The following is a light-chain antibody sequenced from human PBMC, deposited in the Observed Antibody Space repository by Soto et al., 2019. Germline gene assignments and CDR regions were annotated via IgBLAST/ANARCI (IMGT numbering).Light chain of an antibody. CDR3: SSHTRGSTRV. J-gene: IGLJ1*01. Sequence: QSALTQPASVSGSPGQSIAISCTGTFSDVGGYDYVSCYQQHPDKAPKLMIYEVTKRPSGVSNRFSGSKSGNTASLTISGSQPQDEADYYCSSHTRGSTRVFGSGTKLTVL. CDR2: EVT. CDR1: FSDVGGYDY. V-gene: IGLV2-14*01.